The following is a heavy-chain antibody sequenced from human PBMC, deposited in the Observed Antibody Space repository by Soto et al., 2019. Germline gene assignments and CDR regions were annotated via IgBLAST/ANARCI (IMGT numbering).Heavy chain of an antibody. CDR2: VDHSDSSA. J-gene: IGHJ5*02. V-gene: IGHV5-10-1*01. CDR1: GYLFTNYW. D-gene: IGHD3-10*01. CDR3: RRRSDEWGGWFDP. Sequence: PGESLKIPCRASGYLFTNYWITWVRQMPGQGLERMGTVDHSDSSAVYSPSFQGHVTISVDEEINTVYLHWGTLKASATSIYYCRRRSDEWGGWFDPWGQGTLVTVSS.